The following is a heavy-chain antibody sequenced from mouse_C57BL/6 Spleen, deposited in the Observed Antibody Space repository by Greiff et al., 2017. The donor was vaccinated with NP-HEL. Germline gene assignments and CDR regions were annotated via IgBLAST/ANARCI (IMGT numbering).Heavy chain of an antibody. CDR2: IDPANGNT. Sequence: EVQLQESVAELVRPGASVKLSCTASGFNIKNTYMHWVKQRPEQGLEWIGRIDPANGNTKYAPKFQGKATITADTSSNTAYLQLSSLTSEDTAIYYCASAYYYGSSRYAMDYWGQGTSVTVSS. CDR3: ASAYYYGSSRYAMDY. D-gene: IGHD1-1*01. CDR1: GFNIKNTY. V-gene: IGHV14-3*01. J-gene: IGHJ4*01.